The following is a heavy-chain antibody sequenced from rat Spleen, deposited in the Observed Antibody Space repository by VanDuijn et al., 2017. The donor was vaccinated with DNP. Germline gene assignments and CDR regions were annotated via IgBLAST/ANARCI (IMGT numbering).Heavy chain of an antibody. Sequence: EVKLVESGGGLVQPGRSLKLSCVVSGLNFNDYWMGWVRQAPGKELEWIGEINVDGSIMNYSPSLRDKVSFSRDNGQSTLYLQMSGLRSEDTGTYYCVTRGDPYDNWFAYWGRGTLVTVSS. CDR1: GLNFNDYW. D-gene: IGHD4-2*01. J-gene: IGHJ3*01. CDR3: VTRGDPYDNWFAY. CDR2: INVDGSIM. V-gene: IGHV4-2*01.